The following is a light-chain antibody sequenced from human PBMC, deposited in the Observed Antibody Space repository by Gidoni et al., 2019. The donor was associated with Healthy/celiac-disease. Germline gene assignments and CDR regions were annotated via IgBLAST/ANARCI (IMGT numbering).Light chain of an antibody. Sequence: DSQMTQSPSSLSASVGDRVTITCQASQDISNYLNWYQQKPGKAPKLLIYDASNLETGVPSRFSGSGSGTDFTFTISSLQPEDIATYYCQQYDNLPPFFGPGTKVDIK. CDR1: QDISNY. V-gene: IGKV1-33*01. CDR3: QQYDNLPPF. J-gene: IGKJ3*01. CDR2: DAS.